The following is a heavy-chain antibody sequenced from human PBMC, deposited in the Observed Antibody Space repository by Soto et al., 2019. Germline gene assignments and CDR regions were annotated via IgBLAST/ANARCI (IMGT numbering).Heavy chain of an antibody. CDR1: GFTFSSYG. J-gene: IGHJ4*02. V-gene: IGHV3-30*03. Sequence: EGSLRLSCAASGFTFSSYGMHWVRQAPGKGLEWVAVISYDGSNKYYADSVKGRFTISRDNSKNTLYLQMNSLRAEDTAVYYCARPKDIVVVVAGLDYCGQAPLLTLSS. CDR3: ARPKDIVVVVAGLDY. CDR2: ISYDGSNK. D-gene: IGHD2-15*01.